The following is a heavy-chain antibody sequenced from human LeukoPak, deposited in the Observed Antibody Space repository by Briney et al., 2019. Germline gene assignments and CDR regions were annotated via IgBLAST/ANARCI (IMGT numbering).Heavy chain of an antibody. V-gene: IGHV3-21*01. CDR1: GFTFSSYS. J-gene: IGHJ3*02. CDR2: ISSSSSYI. Sequence: GGSLRLSCAASGFTFSSYSMNWVRQAPGKGLEWVSSISSSSSYIYYADSVKGRFTISRDNAKNSLYLQMNSLRAEDTAVYYCARESENCSGGSCYHDAFDIWGQGTMVTVSS. D-gene: IGHD2-15*01. CDR3: ARESENCSGGSCYHDAFDI.